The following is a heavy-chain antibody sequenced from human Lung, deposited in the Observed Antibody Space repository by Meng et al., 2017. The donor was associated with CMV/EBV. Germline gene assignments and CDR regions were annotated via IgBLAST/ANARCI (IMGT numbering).Heavy chain of an antibody. CDR3: ARVVRDWPKGFADS. J-gene: IGHJ4*02. Sequence: GEXXTISCAASGFTISSSFMTWVRQAPGKGLEWVSLIYDTGDRYFAASVKGRFTMSRDNSRNTLYLQMSSLRAEDTAVYYCARVVRDWPKGFADSLGQGTLVTVSS. CDR2: IYDTGDR. V-gene: IGHV3-53*01. D-gene: IGHD2-21*02. CDR1: GFTISSSF.